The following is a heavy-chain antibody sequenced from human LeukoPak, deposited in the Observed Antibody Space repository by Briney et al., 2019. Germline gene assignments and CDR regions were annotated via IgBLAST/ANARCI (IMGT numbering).Heavy chain of an antibody. CDR1: GYTFTSYD. D-gene: IGHD3-10*01. J-gene: IGHJ3*02. V-gene: IGHV1-8*01. CDR2: MKPNSGNT. CDR3: ARGLPRSPLTQYGSETDAFDI. Sequence: ASVTVSCKASGYTFTSYDINWVRQATGQGLEWMGWMKPNSGNTGYAQKFKGRVTMTRSTSISTAYLELRSLRSEDTAVYYCARGLPRSPLTQYGSETDAFDIWGQGTMVTVSS.